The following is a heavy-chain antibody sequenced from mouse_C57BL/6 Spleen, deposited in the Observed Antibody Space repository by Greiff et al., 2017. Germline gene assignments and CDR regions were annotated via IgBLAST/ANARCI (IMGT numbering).Heavy chain of an antibody. CDR1: GYTFTDYE. CDR3: TRRNYYGSSYGY. Sequence: VQRVESGAELVRPGASVTLSCKASGYTFTDYEMHWVKQTPVHGLEWIGAIDPETGGTAYNQKFKGKAILTADKSSSTAYMELRSLTSEDSAVYYCTRRNYYGSSYGYWGQGTTLTVSS. CDR2: IDPETGGT. V-gene: IGHV1-15*01. D-gene: IGHD1-1*01. J-gene: IGHJ2*01.